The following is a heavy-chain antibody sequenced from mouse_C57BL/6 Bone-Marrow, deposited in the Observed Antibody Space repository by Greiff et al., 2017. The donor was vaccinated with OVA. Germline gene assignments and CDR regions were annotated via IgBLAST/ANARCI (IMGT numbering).Heavy chain of an antibody. J-gene: IGHJ4*01. CDR3: ARFPYDYYAMDY. V-gene: IGHV1-7*01. Sequence: QVQLKQSGAELAKPGASVKLSCKASGYTFTSYWMHWVKQRPGQGLEWIGYINPSSGYTKYNQKFKDKATLTADKSSRTAYMQLSSLTYEDSAVYYCARFPYDYYAMDYWGQGTSVTVSS. CDR1: GYTFTSYW. CDR2: INPSSGYT.